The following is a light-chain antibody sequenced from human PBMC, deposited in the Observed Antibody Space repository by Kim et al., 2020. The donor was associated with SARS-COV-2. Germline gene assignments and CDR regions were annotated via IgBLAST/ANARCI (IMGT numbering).Light chain of an antibody. J-gene: IGLJ2*01. Sequence: PGDTVFLTCGCSTGAVSLGHYPYGVQQRTGQIPRALIYDTTNTHSWTPARFSGSLLGGKAALTLSGAQHEDEAEYYCLLSYSGPRVFGGGTQLTVL. CDR1: TGAVSLGHY. V-gene: IGLV7-46*01. CDR2: DTT. CDR3: LLSYSGPRV.